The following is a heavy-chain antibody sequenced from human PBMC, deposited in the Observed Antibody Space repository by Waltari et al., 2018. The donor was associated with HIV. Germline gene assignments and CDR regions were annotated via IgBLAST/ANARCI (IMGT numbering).Heavy chain of an antibody. CDR1: GLTFSSYA. CDR2: IGGRGDLT. Sequence: EVQLVESGGGLVQPGGSLRLSCAASGLTFSSYAMTWVRQAPGKWLEWIAGIGGRGDLTFYTDSVKGRFTISRDNSKNTLYLQMSSVRVEDTAVYYCAKDELSGTYYRYFDLWGRGTLVTVSS. J-gene: IGHJ2*01. V-gene: IGHV3-23*04. D-gene: IGHD1-26*01. CDR3: AKDELSGTYYRYFDL.